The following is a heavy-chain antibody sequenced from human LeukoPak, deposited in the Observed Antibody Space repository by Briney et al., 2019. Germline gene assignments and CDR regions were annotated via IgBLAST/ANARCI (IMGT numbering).Heavy chain of an antibody. CDR2: IYYSGST. Sequence: SETLSLTCTVSGGSISSYYWSWVRQPPGKGLELIGYIYYSGSTNYNPSLKNRVTISVDTSKNQFSLKLSSVTAADTAVYYCARDGGYCSSTSCLNWFDPWGQGTLVTVSS. CDR1: GGSISSYY. D-gene: IGHD2-2*01. V-gene: IGHV4-59*01. J-gene: IGHJ5*02. CDR3: ARDGGYCSSTSCLNWFDP.